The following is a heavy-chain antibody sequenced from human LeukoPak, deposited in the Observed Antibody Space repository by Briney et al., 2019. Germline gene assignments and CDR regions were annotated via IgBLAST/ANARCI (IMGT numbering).Heavy chain of an antibody. V-gene: IGHV3-23*01. CDR3: AKQPGYCSDGSCYLES. CDR1: GFTFSSYA. CDR2: ISDSGSST. D-gene: IGHD2-15*01. Sequence: PGGSLRLSCEASGFTFSSYAMSWVRQAPGKGLEWVSAISDSGSSTYDADSVKGRFTISRDNSKNTLYLQMHSLRAEDMAVYYCAKQPGYCSDGSCYLESWGQGTLVTVSS. J-gene: IGHJ4*02.